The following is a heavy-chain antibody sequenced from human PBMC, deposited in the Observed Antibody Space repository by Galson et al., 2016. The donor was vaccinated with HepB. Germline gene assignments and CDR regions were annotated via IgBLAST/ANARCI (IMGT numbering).Heavy chain of an antibody. Sequence: SLRLSCAASGSAFRDYAMVWVRQAPGRGPEWVSGISDTGSHKFYADSVKGRFTISRDNPKNTLYLQMNSLTAEDTAIYYCAKDRYARGWYGYYGLDVWVPGTTVTVS. CDR3: AKDRYARGWYGYYGLDV. V-gene: IGHV3-23*01. CDR2: ISDTGSHK. CDR1: GSAFRDYA. J-gene: IGHJ6*02. D-gene: IGHD6-19*01.